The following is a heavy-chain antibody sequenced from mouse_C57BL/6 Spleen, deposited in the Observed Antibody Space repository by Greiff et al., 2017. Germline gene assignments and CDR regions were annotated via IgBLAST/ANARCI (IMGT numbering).Heavy chain of an antibody. CDR3: ARCPYDYDWYFDV. CDR2: IYPGDGDT. V-gene: IGHV1-82*01. D-gene: IGHD2-4*01. J-gene: IGHJ1*03. CDR1: GYAFSSSW. Sequence: QVQLQQSGPELVKPGASVKISCKASGYAFSSSWMNWVKQRPGKGFEWIGRIYPGDGDTNYNGKFKGKATLTADKSSSTAYMQLSSLTSEDSAVYFCARCPYDYDWYFDVWGTGTTVTVSS.